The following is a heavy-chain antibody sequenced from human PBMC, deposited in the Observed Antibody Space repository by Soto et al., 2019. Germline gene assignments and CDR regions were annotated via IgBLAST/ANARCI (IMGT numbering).Heavy chain of an antibody. Sequence: EVQLVESGGGLVQPGGSLRLSCAASGFTVSSKYMTWVRQAPGKGLEWVSLIQSGGTTYYADSVKGRFTISRDTSENTLHLQMYSLRDEDTAVYYCARDDVLCDRGRFYGIPLDVWGKETTVTVSS. CDR3: ARDDVLCDRGRFYGIPLDV. D-gene: IGHD2-15*01. CDR1: GFTVSSKY. J-gene: IGHJ6*04. CDR2: IQSGGTT. V-gene: IGHV3-66*01.